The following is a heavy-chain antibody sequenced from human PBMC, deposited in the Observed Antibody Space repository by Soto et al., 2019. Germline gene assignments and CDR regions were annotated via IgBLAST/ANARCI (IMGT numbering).Heavy chain of an antibody. Sequence: SLKVSCKASGGTFSSYAISWVRQAPGQGLEWMGGIIPIFGTANYAQKFQGRVTITADKSTSTAYMELSSLRSEDTAVYYCASSGYKRGITMVRGGDVRGEGTTVTVYS. V-gene: IGHV1-69*06. CDR1: GGTFSSYA. CDR3: ASSGYKRGITMVRGGDV. CDR2: IIPIFGTA. D-gene: IGHD3-10*01. J-gene: IGHJ6*04.